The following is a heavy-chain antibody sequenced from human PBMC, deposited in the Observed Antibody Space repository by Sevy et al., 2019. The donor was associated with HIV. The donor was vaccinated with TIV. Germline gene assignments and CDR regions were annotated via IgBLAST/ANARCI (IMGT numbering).Heavy chain of an antibody. CDR1: GFTFSSYW. J-gene: IGHJ6*02. CDR3: ARKYCGDYVYYYYGMDV. V-gene: IGHV3-74*01. D-gene: IGHD4-17*01. CDR2: INSDGSST. Sequence: GGSLRLSCAASGFTFSSYWMHWVRQAPGKGLVWVSRINSDGSSTSYADSVKGRFTISRDNAKNTLYLQMNSLRAEDTAVYYCARKYCGDYVYYYYGMDVWGQGTTVTVSS.